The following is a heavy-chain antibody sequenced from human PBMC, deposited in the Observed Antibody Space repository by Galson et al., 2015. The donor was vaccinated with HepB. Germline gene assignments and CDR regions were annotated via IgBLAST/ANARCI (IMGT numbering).Heavy chain of an antibody. CDR2: ISYDGSSK. J-gene: IGHJ6*02. CDR3: ARGWGSTRIAARPWYYYYGMDV. V-gene: IGHV3-30-3*01. Sequence: SLRLSCAASGFTFSSYAMHWVRQAPGKGLEWVAVISYDGSSKYYADSVKGRFTISRDNSKNTLYLQMNSLRAEDTAVYYCARGWGSTRIAARPWYYYYGMDVWGQGTTVTVSS. CDR1: GFTFSSYA. D-gene: IGHD6-6*01.